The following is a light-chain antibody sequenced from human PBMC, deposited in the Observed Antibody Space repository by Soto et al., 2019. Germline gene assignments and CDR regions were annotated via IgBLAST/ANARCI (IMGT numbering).Light chain of an antibody. J-gene: IGLJ2*01. CDR2: GNT. CDR1: SSNIGAGYD. V-gene: IGLV1-40*01. CDR3: QSYDSSLSAYVV. Sequence: QSVVTQPPSVSGAPGQRVTISCTGSSSNIGAGYDVHWYQQLPGTAPKLLIYGNTNRPSGVPDRFSGSKSGTSASLAITGLQADDEADYYCQSYDSSLSAYVVFGGGTKSPS.